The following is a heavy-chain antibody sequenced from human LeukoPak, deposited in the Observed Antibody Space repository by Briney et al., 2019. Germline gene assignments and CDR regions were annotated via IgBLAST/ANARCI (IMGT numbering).Heavy chain of an antibody. CDR1: GGSINNCY. V-gene: IGHV4-4*07. Sequence: SETLSLTCSVSGGSINNCYWSWIRQPAGKGLEWIGRIYTRGSTNYNPSLKSRVTMSVDTSKNQFSLKLSPVIAADTAVYYCARGRYCSADICAGGDAFDIWGQGTMVSVSS. D-gene: IGHD2-15*01. J-gene: IGHJ3*02. CDR3: ARGRYCSADICAGGDAFDI. CDR2: IYTRGST.